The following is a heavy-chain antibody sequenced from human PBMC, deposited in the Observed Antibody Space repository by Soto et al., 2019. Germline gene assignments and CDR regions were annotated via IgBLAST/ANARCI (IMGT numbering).Heavy chain of an antibody. CDR3: AKPGNYGSGSTGGMAV. Sequence: EVQLLESGGGLGQPGGSLRLSCAASGFTFSSYAMSWVRQAPGKGLEWVSAISGSGGSTYYADSVKGRFTISRDNSKNTLYLQMNSLRTEDTTVYYCAKPGNYGSGSTGGMAVWGQGTTVTVSS. V-gene: IGHV3-23*01. CDR1: GFTFSSYA. D-gene: IGHD3-10*01. J-gene: IGHJ6*02. CDR2: ISGSGGST.